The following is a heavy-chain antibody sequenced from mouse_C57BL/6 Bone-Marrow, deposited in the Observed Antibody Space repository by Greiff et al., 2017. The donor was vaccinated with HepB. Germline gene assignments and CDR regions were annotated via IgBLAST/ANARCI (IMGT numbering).Heavy chain of an antibody. CDR1: GYAFSSSW. Sequence: LVESGPELVKPGASVKISCKASGYAFSSSWMNWVKQRPGKGLEWIGRIYPGDGDTNYNGKFKGKATLTADKSSSTAYMQLSSLTSEDSAVYFCASSSGYYFDYWGQGTTLTVSS. V-gene: IGHV1-82*01. CDR2: IYPGDGDT. J-gene: IGHJ2*01. CDR3: ASSSGYYFDY. D-gene: IGHD3-2*02.